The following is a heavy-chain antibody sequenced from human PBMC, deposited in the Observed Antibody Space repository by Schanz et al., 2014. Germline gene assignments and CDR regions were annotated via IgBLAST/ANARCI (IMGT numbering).Heavy chain of an antibody. D-gene: IGHD6-19*01. CDR2: IWYDGSNK. CDR1: GFTFSKYG. V-gene: IGHV3-33*06. CDR3: AKDLPAVAVAPLMTGLYDS. J-gene: IGHJ4*02. Sequence: QVQLVESGGGVVQPGRSLRLSCAASGFTFSKYGMHWVRQAPGKGLEWVAVIWYDGSNKDYADSVKGRFTISRDNSKNMLYLQMNSLRGEDTAVYFCAKDLPAVAVAPLMTGLYDSWGQGTLVTVSS.